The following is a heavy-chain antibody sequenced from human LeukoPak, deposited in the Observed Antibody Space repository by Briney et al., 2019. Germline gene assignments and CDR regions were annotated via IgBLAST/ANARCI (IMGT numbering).Heavy chain of an antibody. D-gene: IGHD3-10*01. J-gene: IGHJ4*02. CDR2: ISGSGGST. V-gene: IGHV3-23*01. CDR1: GFTFSSYA. Sequence: GGSLRLSCAASGFTFSSYAMSWVRQAPGKGLEWVSAISGSGGSTYYADSVKGRFTISRDNSKNTLYLQMNSLRTEDTAVYYCTPDPTTYYYGSGTYVGDYWGQGILVTVSS. CDR3: TPDPTTYYYGSGTYVGDY.